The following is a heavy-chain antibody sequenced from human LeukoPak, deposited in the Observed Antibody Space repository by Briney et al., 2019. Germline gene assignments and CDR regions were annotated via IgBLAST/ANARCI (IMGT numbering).Heavy chain of an antibody. D-gene: IGHD6-13*01. J-gene: IGHJ4*02. Sequence: GGSLRLSCAASGFSISSYAMHWVRQAPGKGLEWMTVISYDGSNKYYADSVRGRFTLSRDTSKNTLYVQMSSLRAEDTAVYYCATSSSSWYYFDYWGQGTLVTVSS. CDR2: ISYDGSNK. CDR3: ATSSSSWYYFDY. V-gene: IGHV3-30-3*01. CDR1: GFSISSYA.